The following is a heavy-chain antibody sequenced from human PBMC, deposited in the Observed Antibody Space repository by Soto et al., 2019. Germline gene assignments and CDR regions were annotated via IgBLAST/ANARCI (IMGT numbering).Heavy chain of an antibody. D-gene: IGHD2-2*01. CDR2: IIPILGIA. CDR1: GGTFSSYT. J-gene: IGHJ4*02. V-gene: IGHV1-69*08. CDR3: ARDRGAVGYCSSTSCYAFDY. Sequence: QVQLVQSGAEVKKPGSSVKVSCKASGGTFSSYTISWVRQAPGQGLEWMGRIIPILGIANYAQKFQGRVTITADKATSTAYMEMSSLRSEDTAVYYCARDRGAVGYCSSTSCYAFDYWGQGTLVTVSS.